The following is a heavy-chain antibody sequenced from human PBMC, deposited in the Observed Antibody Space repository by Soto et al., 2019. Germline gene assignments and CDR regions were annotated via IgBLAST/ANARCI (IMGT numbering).Heavy chain of an antibody. CDR3: ARERLGDIVVVPAAILGDWFDP. Sequence: SVKVSCKASGGTFSSYAISWVRQAPGQGLEWMGGIIPIFGTANYAQKFQGRVTITADESTSTAYMELSSLRSEDTAVYYCARERLGDIVVVPAAILGDWFDPWGQGTLVTVSS. CDR1: GGTFSSYA. D-gene: IGHD2-2*02. CDR2: IIPIFGTA. J-gene: IGHJ5*02. V-gene: IGHV1-69*13.